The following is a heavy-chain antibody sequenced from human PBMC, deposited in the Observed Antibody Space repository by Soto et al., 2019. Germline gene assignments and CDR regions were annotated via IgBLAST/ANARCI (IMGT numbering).Heavy chain of an antibody. CDR1: GGTFSSYA. D-gene: IGHD2-15*01. CDR2: IIPIFGTA. J-gene: IGHJ6*02. CDR3: ARYIVVVVAATRYYYGMDV. V-gene: IGHV1-69*06. Sequence: QVQLVQSGAEVKKPGSSVKVSCKASGGTFSSYAISWVRQAPGQGLEWMGGIIPIFGTANYAQNFQGRVTITADKATSTAYMELSSLRSEDTAVYYCARYIVVVVAATRYYYGMDVGGQGTTVTVS.